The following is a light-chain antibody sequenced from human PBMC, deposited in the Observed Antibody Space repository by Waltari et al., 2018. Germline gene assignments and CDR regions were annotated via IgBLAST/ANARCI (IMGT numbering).Light chain of an antibody. Sequence: SHELTQPPSVSVSPGQTASISCSGDTLGKKYASWYQQKPGQSPILVIYLDYNRPSGIPERFSGTNSGNTATLTISGTQAMDEADYYCQAWDSTTVAFGGGTRLTVL. CDR2: LDY. CDR3: QAWDSTTVA. J-gene: IGLJ2*01. V-gene: IGLV3-1*01. CDR1: TLGKKY.